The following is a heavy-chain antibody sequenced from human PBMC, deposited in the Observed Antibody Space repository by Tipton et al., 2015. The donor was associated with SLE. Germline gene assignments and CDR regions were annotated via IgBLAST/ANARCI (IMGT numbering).Heavy chain of an antibody. Sequence: QSGPEVKKPGASVKVSCKASGFTFTSYGISWVRQAPGQGLEWMGWISAYNGNTDYAQKLQGRVTMTTDTSTSTAYMELRSLTSDDTALYYCARDVPASGSHLLDSWGQGTLVTVSS. CDR2: ISAYNGNT. CDR3: ARDVPASGSHLLDS. D-gene: IGHD6-13*01. V-gene: IGHV1-18*01. CDR1: GFTFTSYG. J-gene: IGHJ4*02.